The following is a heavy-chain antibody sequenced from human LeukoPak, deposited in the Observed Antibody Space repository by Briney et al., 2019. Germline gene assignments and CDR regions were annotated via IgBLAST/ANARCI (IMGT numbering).Heavy chain of an antibody. V-gene: IGHV3-30-3*01. CDR1: GFSFKNYA. J-gene: IGHJ4*02. CDR2: ISFDGGIQ. D-gene: IGHD4-17*01. CDR3: ARVIDDYGGNYFDY. Sequence: GRSLRLSCVASGFSFKNYAIHWVRKAPGKGLEWVSVISFDGGIQYYADSVKGRFTVSRDNSRNTLYLQMNSLRTEDTAIYYCARVIDDYGGNYFDYWGQGTLVTVSS.